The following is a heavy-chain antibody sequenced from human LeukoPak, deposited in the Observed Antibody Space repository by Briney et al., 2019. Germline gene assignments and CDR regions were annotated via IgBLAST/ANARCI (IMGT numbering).Heavy chain of an antibody. V-gene: IGHV1-18*01. D-gene: IGHD1-26*01. J-gene: IGHJ4*02. CDR2: ISAYNGNT. CDR1: GYTFTSYG. CDR3: ARVRGSYLRYYFDY. Sequence: ASVKVSCKASGYTFTSYGISWVRQAPGQGVEWMGWISAYNGNTNYAQKLQGRVTMTTDTSTSTAYMELRSLRSDDTAVYYCARVRGSYLRYYFDYWGQGTLVTVSS.